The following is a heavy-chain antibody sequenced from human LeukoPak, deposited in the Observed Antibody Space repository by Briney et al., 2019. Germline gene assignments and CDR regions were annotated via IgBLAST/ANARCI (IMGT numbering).Heavy chain of an antibody. Sequence: PSETLSLTCTVSGGSISTYYWSWIRQPAGKGLEWIGRISTSGTTNYNPSLKSRVTMSLDTSKNQFSLKLSSVTAADTAVYYCARNSCPSGRCYDNRGYFDYWGQGTLVTVSS. CDR3: ARNSCPSGRCYDNRGYFDY. CDR1: GGSISTYY. D-gene: IGHD2-15*01. J-gene: IGHJ4*02. V-gene: IGHV4-4*07. CDR2: ISTSGTT.